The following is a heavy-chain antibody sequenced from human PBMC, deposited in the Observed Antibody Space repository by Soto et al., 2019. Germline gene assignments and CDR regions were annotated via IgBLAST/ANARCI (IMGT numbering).Heavy chain of an antibody. CDR1: GGTFSSYA. Sequence: QVQLVQSGAEVKKPGSSVKVSCKASGGTFSSYAISWVRQAPGQGLEWMGGFIPIFGTANYAPKFQGRVTITADKSTSTAYMELSSLRSEDTAVYYCARDGLAYCGGDCYSAFDIWGQGTMVTVSS. CDR3: ARDGLAYCGGDCYSAFDI. D-gene: IGHD2-21*02. V-gene: IGHV1-69*06. CDR2: FIPIFGTA. J-gene: IGHJ3*02.